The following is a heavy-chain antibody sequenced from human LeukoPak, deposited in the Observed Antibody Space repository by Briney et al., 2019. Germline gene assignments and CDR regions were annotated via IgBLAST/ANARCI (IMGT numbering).Heavy chain of an antibody. D-gene: IGHD6-25*01. V-gene: IGHV3-74*01. CDR3: ARDQHVAAADY. Sequence: GGSLRLSCAAPGFILSHYWMHWVRQVQGKGLEWVSRIKGDEITTNYVDSVKGRFIISRDNAENTVYLQMNNVRPEDTGVYYCARDQHVAAADYWGQGTLVTVSP. J-gene: IGHJ4*02. CDR2: IKGDEITT. CDR1: GFILSHYW.